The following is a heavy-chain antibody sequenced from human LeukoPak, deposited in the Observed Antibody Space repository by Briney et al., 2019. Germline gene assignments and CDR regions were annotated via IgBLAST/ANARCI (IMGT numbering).Heavy chain of an antibody. D-gene: IGHD3-10*01. J-gene: IGHJ4*02. V-gene: IGHV3-30*03. CDR2: ISHDGTVQ. CDR3: ARALYYYGSGSTWSDY. Sequence: QSGTSLRLSCTVSTSLFMYYGMHWVRQAPGKGLTWVSFISHDGTVQRYADSVKGRFTISRDNSKNTLYLQMNSLRAEDTAVYYCARALYYYGSGSTWSDYWGQGTLVTVSS. CDR1: TSLFMYYG.